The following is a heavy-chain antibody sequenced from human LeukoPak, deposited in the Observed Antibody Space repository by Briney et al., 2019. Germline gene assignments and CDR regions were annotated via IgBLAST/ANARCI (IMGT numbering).Heavy chain of an antibody. V-gene: IGHV4-34*01. CDR2: INHSGST. D-gene: IGHD6-13*01. J-gene: IGHJ4*02. CDR1: GGSFSGYY. CDR3: ARQIASAGTAGFDF. Sequence: PSETLSLTCAVYGGSFSGYYWSWIRQPPGKGLEWMGEINHSGSTNYNPSLKSRVTISVDTSKNQFSLRLRSVTAADTAVYYCARQIASAGTAGFDFWGQGALVTVSS.